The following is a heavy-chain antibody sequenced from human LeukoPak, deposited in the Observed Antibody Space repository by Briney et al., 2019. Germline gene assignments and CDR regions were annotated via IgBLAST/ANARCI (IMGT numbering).Heavy chain of an antibody. J-gene: IGHJ4*02. CDR2: INPNSGGT. CDR1: GYTFTSYY. D-gene: IGHD6-13*01. V-gene: IGHV1-2*02. CDR3: ARIIAAAGTDFDY. Sequence: GASVKVSCKASGYTFTSYYMHWVRQAPGQGLEWMGWINPNSGGTNYAQKFQGRVTMTRDTSISTAYMELSRLRSDDTAVYYCARIIAAAGTDFDYWGQGTLVTVSS.